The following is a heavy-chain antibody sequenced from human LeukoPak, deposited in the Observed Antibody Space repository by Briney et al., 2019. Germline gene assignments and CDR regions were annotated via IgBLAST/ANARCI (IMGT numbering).Heavy chain of an antibody. CDR3: ARVRRGSFYYFDY. V-gene: IGHV3-30*04. J-gene: IGHJ4*02. Sequence: GGSLRLSCAASGFPFSSYAMHWVRQAPGKGLEWVAVISYDGSNKYYADSVKGRFTISRDNSKNTLYLQMNSLRAGDTAVYYCARVRRGSFYYFDYWGQGTLVTVSS. D-gene: IGHD1-26*01. CDR1: GFPFSSYA. CDR2: ISYDGSNK.